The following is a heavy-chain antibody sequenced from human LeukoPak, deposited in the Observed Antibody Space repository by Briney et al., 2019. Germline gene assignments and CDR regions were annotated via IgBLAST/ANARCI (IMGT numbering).Heavy chain of an antibody. V-gene: IGHV5-51*01. CDR3: ARHFHSAWFGF. Sequence: GESLKIACKGSGYEFTTYWIVWVRQTPGKGLEWMGIIYPSDSLTRYNPSFEGQVTMSADKSINTAYLQWVSLQASDTAMYYCARHFHSAWFGFWGQGSLVTVSS. D-gene: IGHD5-18*01. CDR2: IYPSDSLT. CDR1: GYEFTTYW. J-gene: IGHJ4*02.